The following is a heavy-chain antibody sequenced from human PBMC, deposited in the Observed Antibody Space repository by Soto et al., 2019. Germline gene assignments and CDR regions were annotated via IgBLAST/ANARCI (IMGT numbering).Heavy chain of an antibody. V-gene: IGHV4-61*01. CDR1: GGSVSSGSYY. Sequence: SETLSLTCTVSGGSVSSGSYYWSWIRQPPGKGLEWIGYIYYSGSTNYNPSLKSRVTISVDTSKNQFSLKLSSVTAADTAVYYRARDMSNRYYYYYYGMDVWGQGTTVTVSS. J-gene: IGHJ6*02. CDR2: IYYSGST. CDR3: ARDMSNRYYYYYYGMDV. D-gene: IGHD4-4*01.